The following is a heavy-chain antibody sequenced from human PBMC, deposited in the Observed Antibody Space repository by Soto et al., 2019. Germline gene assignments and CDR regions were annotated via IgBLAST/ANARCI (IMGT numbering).Heavy chain of an antibody. CDR3: AKALIAAAGTGSYFDY. J-gene: IGHJ4*02. CDR1: GFTFSSYG. Sequence: QVQLVESGGGVVQPGRSLRLSCAASGFTFSSYGMYWVRQAPGNGLEWVAVISYDGSNKYYPESVKGRFTISRDNSKNTLYLQMNSRRAEDTAVYYCAKALIAAAGTGSYFDYLGQGTLVTVSS. V-gene: IGHV3-30*18. CDR2: ISYDGSNK. D-gene: IGHD6-13*01.